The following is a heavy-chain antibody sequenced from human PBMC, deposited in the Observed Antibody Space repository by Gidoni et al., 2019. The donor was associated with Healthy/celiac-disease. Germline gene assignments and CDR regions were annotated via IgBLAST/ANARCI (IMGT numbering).Heavy chain of an antibody. D-gene: IGHD2-15*01. V-gene: IGHV1-69*02. CDR2: IIPLLGIA. J-gene: IGHJ4*02. CDR3: ARGGGYCSGGSCYGVDYFDY. CDR1: GGTCSSYT. Sequence: QVQLVQSGAEVKKPGSSVKVSCKAYGGTCSSYTISGVRQAPGQGLEWMGRIIPLLGIANDAPKFHGSVTIPADKSTSTASMELSSLRSEDTAVYYCARGGGYCSGGSCYGVDYFDYWGQGTLVTVSS.